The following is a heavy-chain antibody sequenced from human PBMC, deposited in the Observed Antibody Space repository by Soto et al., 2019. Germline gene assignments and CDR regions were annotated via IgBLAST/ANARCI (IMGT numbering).Heavy chain of an antibody. CDR2: ISGSGGNT. V-gene: IGHV3-23*01. D-gene: IGHD2-2*02. J-gene: IGHJ3*02. Sequence: GGSLRLSCAASGFTFSSYAMSWVRQAPGKGLEWVSAISGSGGNTYYADSVKGRFTISRDNSKSTLYLQMNSLRAEDTAVYYCARDLGYCSRISCYMGAFDIWGQGTMVTVSS. CDR1: GFTFSSYA. CDR3: ARDLGYCSRISCYMGAFDI.